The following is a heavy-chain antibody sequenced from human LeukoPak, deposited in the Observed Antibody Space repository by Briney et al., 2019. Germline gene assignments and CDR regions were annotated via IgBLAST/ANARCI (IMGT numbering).Heavy chain of an antibody. CDR3: ATDTRSGWYDAFDI. CDR1: GFTFSSYG. D-gene: IGHD6-19*01. CDR2: IRYDGSNK. J-gene: IGHJ3*02. Sequence: PGGSLRLSSAASGFTFSSYGMHWVRQAPGKGLEWVAFIRYDGSNKYYADSVKGRFTISRDNSKNTLYLQMNSLRAEDTAVYYCATDTRSGWYDAFDIWGQGTMVTVSS. V-gene: IGHV3-30*02.